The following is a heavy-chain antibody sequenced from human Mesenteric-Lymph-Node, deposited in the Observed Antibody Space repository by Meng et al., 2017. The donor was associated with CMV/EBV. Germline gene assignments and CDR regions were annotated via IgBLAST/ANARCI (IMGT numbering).Heavy chain of an antibody. CDR1: GFTFSSYW. V-gene: IGHV3-7*01. J-gene: IGHJ6*02. CDR2: IKQDGSEK. D-gene: IGHD6-19*01. CDR3: AREAVAGLLGDYYYYGMDV. Sequence: GGSLRLSCAASGFTFSSYWMSWVRQAPGKGLEWVANIKQDGSEKYYVDSVKGRFTISRDNAKNSLYLQMNSLRAEDTAAYYCAREAVAGLLGDYYYYGMDVWGQGTTVTVSS.